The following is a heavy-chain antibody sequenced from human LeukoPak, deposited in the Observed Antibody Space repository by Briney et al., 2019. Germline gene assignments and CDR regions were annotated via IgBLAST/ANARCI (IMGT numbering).Heavy chain of an antibody. CDR1: GGSISSYY. Sequence: PSETLSLTCTVSGGSISSYYWSWIRQPPGKGLEWIGYIYYSGSTNYNPSLKSRVTISVDTSKNQFSLKLSSVTAADTAVYYCASHTSGDFWSGYLDAFDIWGQGTMVTVSS. J-gene: IGHJ3*02. V-gene: IGHV4-59*01. D-gene: IGHD3-3*01. CDR3: ASHTSGDFWSGYLDAFDI. CDR2: IYYSGST.